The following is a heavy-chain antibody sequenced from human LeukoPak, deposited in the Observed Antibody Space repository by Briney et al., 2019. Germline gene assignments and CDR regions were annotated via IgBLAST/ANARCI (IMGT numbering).Heavy chain of an antibody. CDR2: ISDSGGST. J-gene: IGHJ5*02. D-gene: IGHD6-19*01. CDR1: GFTFSNYD. CDR3: AKDLSRAVAADWFDP. V-gene: IGHV3-23*01. Sequence: GGSLRLSCAASGFTFSNYDMSWVRQAPGKGLEWASSISDSGGSTYYADSVKGRFTISRDNSKNTLYLQMTNLRAADTAVYYCAKDLSRAVAADWFDPWDQGSLVTVSS.